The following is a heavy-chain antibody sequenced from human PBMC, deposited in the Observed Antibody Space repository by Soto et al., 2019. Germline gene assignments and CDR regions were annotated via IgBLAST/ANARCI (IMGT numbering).Heavy chain of an antibody. J-gene: IGHJ4*02. CDR2: ISSSSSYI. V-gene: IGHV3-21*01. CDR1: GFTFSSYS. Sequence: GGSLRLSCAASGFTFSSYSMNWVRQATGKGLEWVSSISSSSSYIYYADSVKGRFTISRDNAKNSLYLQMNSLRAEDTAVYYCARILRAEFDYWGQGTLVTVSS. D-gene: IGHD1-26*01. CDR3: ARILRAEFDY.